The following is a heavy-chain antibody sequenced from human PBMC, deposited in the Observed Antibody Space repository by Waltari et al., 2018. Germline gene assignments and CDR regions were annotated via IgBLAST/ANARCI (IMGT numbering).Heavy chain of an antibody. CDR1: GGTFSSYA. J-gene: IGHJ6*03. CDR3: ASPPRLRQGFHYYYYMDV. D-gene: IGHD4-17*01. Sequence: QVQLVQSGAEVKKPGSSVKVSCKASGGTFSSYAISWVRQAPGQGLEWMGGIIPIFGTANYAQKFQGRVTITADESTSTAYMELSSLRSEDTAVYYCASPPRLRQGFHYYYYMDVWGKGTTVTVSS. V-gene: IGHV1-69*01. CDR2: IIPIFGTA.